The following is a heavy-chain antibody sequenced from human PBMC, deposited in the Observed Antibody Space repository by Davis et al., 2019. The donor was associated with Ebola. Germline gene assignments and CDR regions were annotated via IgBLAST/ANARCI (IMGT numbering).Heavy chain of an antibody. CDR1: GYTFTGYG. CDR3: ARDTVRANCSTTRCPRFPFDF. J-gene: IGHJ4*02. V-gene: IGHV1-18*04. CDR2: ISVYNGDT. Sequence: ASVKVSCMTSGYTFTGYGISWVRQAPGQGLEWMGWISVYNGDTKYAQKFQGRVTMNTDTSTSTAYMELRSLTSDDTAVFYCARDTVRANCSTTRCPRFPFDFWGQGTLVTVSS. D-gene: IGHD2-2*01.